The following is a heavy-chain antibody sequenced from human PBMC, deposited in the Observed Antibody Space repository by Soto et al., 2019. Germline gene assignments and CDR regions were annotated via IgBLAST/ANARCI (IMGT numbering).Heavy chain of an antibody. D-gene: IGHD2-21*01. V-gene: IGHV3-23*01. CDR1: GFTFSSYA. CDR2: ISGSGGST. CDR3: AKILWSHSSSPPLVRDDY. J-gene: IGHJ4*02. Sequence: PGGSLRLSCAASGFTFSSYAMSWVRQAPGKGLEWVSAISGSGGSTYYADSVKGRFTISRDNSKNTLYLQMSSLRAEDTAVYYCAKILWSHSSSPPLVRDDYWGQGTLVTVSS.